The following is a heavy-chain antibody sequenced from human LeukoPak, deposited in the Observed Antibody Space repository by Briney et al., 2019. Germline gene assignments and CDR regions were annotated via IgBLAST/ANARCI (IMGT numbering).Heavy chain of an antibody. CDR3: ASVDYYGSGNYYNDVDY. D-gene: IGHD3-10*01. CDR1: GFTFSSYS. Sequence: PGGSLRLSCAASGFTFSSYSMNWVRQAPGKGLEWVSSISSSSGYIYYADSVKGRFTISRDNAKNSLYLQMNSLRAEDTALYYCASVDYYGSGNYYNDVDYWGQGTLVTVSS. V-gene: IGHV3-21*01. J-gene: IGHJ4*02. CDR2: ISSSSGYI.